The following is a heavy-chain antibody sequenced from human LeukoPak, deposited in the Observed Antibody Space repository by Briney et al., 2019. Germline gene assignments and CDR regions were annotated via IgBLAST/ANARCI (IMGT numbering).Heavy chain of an antibody. V-gene: IGHV4-39*01. J-gene: IGHJ5*02. CDR2: IYYSGST. D-gene: IGHD3-10*01. Sequence: SETLSLTCTVSGGSISSSSYYWGWIRQPPGKGLEWIGSIYYSGSTYYNPSLKSRVTISVDTSKNQFSLKLSSVTAADTAVYYCARHRGITMVRGARGWFDPWGQGTLVTVSS. CDR3: ARHRGITMVRGARGWFDP. CDR1: GGSISSSSYY.